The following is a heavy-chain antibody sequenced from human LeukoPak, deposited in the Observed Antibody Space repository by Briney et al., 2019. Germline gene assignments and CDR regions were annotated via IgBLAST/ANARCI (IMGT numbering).Heavy chain of an antibody. V-gene: IGHV1-18*01. Sequence: ASVKVSCKASGYTFTSYGISWVRQAPGQGLAWMGWISAYNGNTNYAQKLQGRVTMTTDTSTSTAYMELRSLRSDDTAVYYCARVLLEMATITPDYWGQGTLVTVSS. CDR3: ARVLLEMATITPDY. CDR1: GYTFTSYG. CDR2: ISAYNGNT. D-gene: IGHD5-24*01. J-gene: IGHJ4*02.